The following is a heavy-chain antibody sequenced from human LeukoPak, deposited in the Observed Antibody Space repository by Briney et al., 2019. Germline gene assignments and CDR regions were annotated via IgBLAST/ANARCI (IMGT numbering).Heavy chain of an antibody. D-gene: IGHD6-13*01. J-gene: IGHJ4*02. Sequence: ASVKVSCKASGYTFTSYDINWVRQATGQGLEWMGWRNPNSGNTGYAEKFQGRVTITRNTSISTAYMELSSLRSEDTAVYYCARGQQLVEYAFDYWGQGTLVTVSS. CDR2: RNPNSGNT. CDR1: GYTFTSYD. V-gene: IGHV1-8*03. CDR3: ARGQQLVEYAFDY.